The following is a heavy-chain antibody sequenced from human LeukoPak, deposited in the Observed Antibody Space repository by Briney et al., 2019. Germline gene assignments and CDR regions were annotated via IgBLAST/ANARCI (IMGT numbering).Heavy chain of an antibody. CDR1: GFTFSSYA. Sequence: PGGSLRLSCAASGFTFSSYAMSWVRQAPGKGLEWVSGISGSGGSTYYADSVKGRFTISRDNSKNTLYLQMNSLRAEDTAVYYCAKGAELLWFGELSVWGQGTLVTVPS. D-gene: IGHD3-10*01. CDR3: AKGAELLWFGELSV. J-gene: IGHJ4*02. V-gene: IGHV3-23*01. CDR2: ISGSGGST.